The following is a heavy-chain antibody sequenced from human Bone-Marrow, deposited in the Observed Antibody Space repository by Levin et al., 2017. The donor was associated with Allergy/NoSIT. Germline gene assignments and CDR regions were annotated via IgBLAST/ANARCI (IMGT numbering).Heavy chain of an antibody. V-gene: IGHV1-18*01. Sequence: ASVKVSCKASGYTFTSYVISWVRQVPGQGLEWMGWSSAYNGRTKYVQNFEDRVNMTTDRSTSTAYMELRSLGSGDTAVYYCARENYDTSGQRLHFDSCGQGTLVTVSS. CDR2: SSAYNGRT. D-gene: IGHD3-22*01. CDR1: GYTFTSYV. CDR3: ARENYDTSGQRLHFDS. J-gene: IGHJ4*02.